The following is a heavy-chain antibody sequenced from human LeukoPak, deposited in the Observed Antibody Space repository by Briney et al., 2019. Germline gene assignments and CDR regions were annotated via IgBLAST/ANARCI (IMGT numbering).Heavy chain of an antibody. CDR2: ISAYNGNT. D-gene: IGHD5-18*01. CDR1: GYTFTSYG. J-gene: IGHJ6*04. V-gene: IGHV1-18*04. Sequence: ASVKVSCKASGYTFTSYGISWVRQAPGQGLEWMGWISAYNGNTNYAQKLQGRVTMTTDTSTSTAYMELRSLRSDDTAVYYCAREQLWFFDSRVEYYGMDVWGKGTTVTVSS. CDR3: AREQLWFFDSRVEYYGMDV.